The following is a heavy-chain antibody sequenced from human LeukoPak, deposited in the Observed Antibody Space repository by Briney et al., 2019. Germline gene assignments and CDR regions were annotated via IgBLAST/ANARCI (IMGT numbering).Heavy chain of an antibody. Sequence: TASETLSLTCTVSGASISNDSNYWAWVRQPPGKGLQWIGSIYHTGSTFYNPSLMSRVSISIDSSKNQFSLKLSSVTVADTALYYCARDISISWFYSWGQGTLVSVSS. D-gene: IGHD3-3*02. CDR1: GASISNDSNY. J-gene: IGHJ5*01. V-gene: IGHV4-39*07. CDR3: ARDISISWFYS. CDR2: IYHTGST.